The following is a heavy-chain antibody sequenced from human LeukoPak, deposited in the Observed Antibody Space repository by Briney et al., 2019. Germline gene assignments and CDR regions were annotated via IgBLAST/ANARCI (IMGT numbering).Heavy chain of an antibody. CDR3: AKKGDSGYDIDY. D-gene: IGHD5-12*01. Sequence: VSAIRGSDGRTYYADSVKGRFTISRDNAKNTLYVQMNSLRAEDTAVYYCAKKGDSGYDIDYWGQGTLVTVSS. J-gene: IGHJ4*02. V-gene: IGHV3-23*01. CDR2: IRGSDGRT.